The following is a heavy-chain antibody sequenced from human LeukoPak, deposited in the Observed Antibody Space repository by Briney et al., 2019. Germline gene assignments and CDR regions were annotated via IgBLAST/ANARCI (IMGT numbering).Heavy chain of an antibody. CDR3: ARDSAPTYYYDSSGLGGFDY. J-gene: IGHJ4*02. D-gene: IGHD3-22*01. CDR2: ISYDGSNK. Sequence: GGSLRLSCAASGFTFSSYAMHWVRQAPGKGLEWVAVISYDGSNKYYADSVKGRFTISRDNSKNTLYLQMNSLRAEDTAVYYCARDSAPTYYYDSSGLGGFDYWGQGTLVTVSS. CDR1: GFTFSSYA. V-gene: IGHV3-30-3*01.